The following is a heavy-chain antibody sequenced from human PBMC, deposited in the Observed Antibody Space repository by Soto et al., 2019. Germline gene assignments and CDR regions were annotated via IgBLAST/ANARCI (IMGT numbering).Heavy chain of an antibody. V-gene: IGHV4-4*07. Sequence: KSSETLSLTCTVSGGSISSYYWSWIRQPAGKGLEWIGRIYTSGSTNYNPSLKSRVTMSVDTSKNQFSLKLSSVTAADTAVYYCARDSLTLEYSSGWFANWFDPWGQGTLVTVSS. J-gene: IGHJ5*02. CDR3: ARDSLTLEYSSGWFANWFDP. CDR1: GGSISSYY. CDR2: IYTSGST. D-gene: IGHD6-19*01.